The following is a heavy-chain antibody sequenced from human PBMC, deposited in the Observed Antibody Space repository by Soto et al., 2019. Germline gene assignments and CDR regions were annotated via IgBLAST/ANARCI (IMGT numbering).Heavy chain of an antibody. CDR1: GFTFSSYG. V-gene: IGHV3-30*18. CDR2: ISYDGSNK. D-gene: IGHD3-3*01. Sequence: PGGSLRLSCAASGFTFSSYGMHWVRQAPGKGLEWVAVISYDGSNKYYADSVKGRFTISRDNSKNTLYLQMNSLRAEDTAVYYCAKAITYDFWSGYYTGWAANYYYGMDVWDQGTTVTVSS. J-gene: IGHJ6*02. CDR3: AKAITYDFWSGYYTGWAANYYYGMDV.